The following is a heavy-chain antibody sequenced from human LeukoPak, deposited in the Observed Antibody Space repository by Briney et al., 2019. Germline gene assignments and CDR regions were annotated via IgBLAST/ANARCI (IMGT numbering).Heavy chain of an antibody. J-gene: IGHJ1*01. CDR3: AGDFGSSSHRGTFQY. V-gene: IGHV1-2*02. D-gene: IGHD6-13*01. Sequence: ASVKVSCKASGYTFTGYYMHWVRQAPGQGLEWMGWINPNSGGTNYAQKFQGRATMTRDTSISTAHMELKSLRSDDTAVYYCAGDFGSSSHRGTFQYWGQGALVTVSS. CDR1: GYTFTGYY. CDR2: INPNSGGT.